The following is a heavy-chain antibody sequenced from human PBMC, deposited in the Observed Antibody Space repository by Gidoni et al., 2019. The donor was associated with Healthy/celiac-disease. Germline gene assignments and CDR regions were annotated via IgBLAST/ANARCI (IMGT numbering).Heavy chain of an antibody. CDR2: IKSKTDGGTT. D-gene: IGHD2-15*01. J-gene: IGHJ4*02. V-gene: IGHV3-15*07. CDR1: GFTFGNAW. Sequence: EVQLVESGGGLVKPGGSLRLSCAASGFTFGNAWMNWVRQAPGKGLEWVGRIKSKTDGGTTDYAAPVKGRFTISRDDSKNTLYLQMNSLKTEDTAVYYCTTDDSVVTAHDYWGQGTLVTVSS. CDR3: TTDDSVVTAHDY.